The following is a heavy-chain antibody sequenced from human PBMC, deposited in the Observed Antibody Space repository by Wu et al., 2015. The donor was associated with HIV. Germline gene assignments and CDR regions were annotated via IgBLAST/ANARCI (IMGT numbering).Heavy chain of an antibody. V-gene: IGHV1-18*01. Sequence: VQLVQSGGEVKKPGASVKVACKSSGYIFSDFGVHWVRQAPGEGLEWMGWISAQNGNRKYAQKFQGRVTMTTETSSSTAYMELRSLRSDDTAVYFCARGHYYDSSSSPMYWGLGTLVTVSS. CDR3: ARGHYYDSSSSPMY. CDR1: GYIFSDFG. CDR2: ISAQNGNR. J-gene: IGHJ4*02. D-gene: IGHD3-22*01.